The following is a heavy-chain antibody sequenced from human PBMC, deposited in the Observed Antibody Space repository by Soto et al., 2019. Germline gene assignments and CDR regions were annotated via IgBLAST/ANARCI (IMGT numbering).Heavy chain of an antibody. J-gene: IGHJ3*01. CDR3: TKDRGIAVPIATPPFAFDV. D-gene: IGHD2-21*01. CDR1: GFTSSNYA. CDR2: LSGSGGST. V-gene: IGHV3-23*01. Sequence: EVQLLESGGGLVQPGGSLRLSCAASGFTSSNYAMSWVRQAPGKGLEWVSSLSGSGGSTYYADSVKGRFTISRDDSKNTVYLVMNSLRAEDTAVYYCTKDRGIAVPIATPPFAFDVWGQGTMVTVSS.